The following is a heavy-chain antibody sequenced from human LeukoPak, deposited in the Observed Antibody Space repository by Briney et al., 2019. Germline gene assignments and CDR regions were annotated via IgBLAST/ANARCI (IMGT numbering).Heavy chain of an antibody. CDR2: INPKSGDT. Sequence: GASVKVSCKASGYTFTDYYMQWVRQAPGQGLEWMGWINPKSGDTNFAQKFQGRVTMTRDTSITTAYMELSRLTSDDTAVYYCARDYYGSGSFSGHWGQGTLVTVSS. D-gene: IGHD3-10*01. J-gene: IGHJ4*02. CDR1: GYTFTDYY. V-gene: IGHV1-2*02. CDR3: ARDYYGSGSFSGH.